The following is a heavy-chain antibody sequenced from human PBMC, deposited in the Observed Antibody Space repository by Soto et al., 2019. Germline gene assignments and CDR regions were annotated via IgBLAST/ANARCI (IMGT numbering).Heavy chain of an antibody. CDR2: VSGYNGNT. V-gene: IGHV1-18*01. Sequence: QVQLLQSGAEVKKPGASVKVSCKASGYNFDKYGIIWVRQARGQGLEWMGWVSGYNGNTDYAPELQGRVSMTTDTSTTTAYMELRSLRSDDTAVYYCARVLSGSYFDDSDYWGQGTLVTVSS. J-gene: IGHJ4*02. CDR1: GYNFDKYG. D-gene: IGHD1-26*01. CDR3: ARVLSGSYFDDSDY.